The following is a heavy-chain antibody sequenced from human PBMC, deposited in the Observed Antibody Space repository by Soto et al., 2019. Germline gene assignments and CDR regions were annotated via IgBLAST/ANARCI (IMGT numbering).Heavy chain of an antibody. CDR1: GYTFTGYY. CDR2: INPNSGGT. V-gene: IGHV1-2*02. D-gene: IGHD1-26*01. CDR3: ARGGMSGSYNNWFDP. J-gene: IGHJ5*02. Sequence: QVQLVQSGAEVKKPGASVKVSCKASGYTFTGYYMHWVRQAPGQGLEWMGWINPNSGGTNYGQKFQGRVTMTRDTSISTAYMELSRLRSDDTAVYYCARGGMSGSYNNWFDPWGQGTLVTVSS.